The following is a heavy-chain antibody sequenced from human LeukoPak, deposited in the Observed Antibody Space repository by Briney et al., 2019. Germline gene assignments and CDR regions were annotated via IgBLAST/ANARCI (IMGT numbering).Heavy chain of an antibody. V-gene: IGHV3-30*04. CDR1: GFTFSSYA. CDR2: ISYDESNK. J-gene: IGHJ4*02. D-gene: IGHD6-13*01. CDR3: ARQSIPRYSSSWYYFDY. Sequence: GGSLRLSCAASGFTFSSYAMHWVRHAPGKGLEWVAPISYDESNKYYADSVKGRFTISRDNSKNTLYLQMNSLRAEDTAVYYCARQSIPRYSSSWYYFDYWGEGTLVTVCS.